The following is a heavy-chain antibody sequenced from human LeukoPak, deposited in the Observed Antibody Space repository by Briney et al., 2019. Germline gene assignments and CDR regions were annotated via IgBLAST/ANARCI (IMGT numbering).Heavy chain of an antibody. CDR1: GGTFSSYA. V-gene: IGHV1-69*06. Sequence: ASVKVSCKASGGTFSSYAISWVRQAPGQGLEWMGGIIPIFGTASYAQKFQGRVTITADKSTSTAYMELSSLRSEDTAVYYCARALYCSGGSCYEAEDYWGQGTLVTVSS. CDR2: IIPIFGTA. J-gene: IGHJ4*02. D-gene: IGHD2-15*01. CDR3: ARALYCSGGSCYEAEDY.